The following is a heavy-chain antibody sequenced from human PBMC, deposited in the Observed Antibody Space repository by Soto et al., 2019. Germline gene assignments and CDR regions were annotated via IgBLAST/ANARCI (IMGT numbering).Heavy chain of an antibody. J-gene: IGHJ6*02. CDR3: AHRLRVRGVDAMDV. V-gene: IGHV2-5*01. Sequence: QITLKESGPTLVKPTQTLTLTCTFSGFSLSTSGVAINWIRQPPGKALEWLALIYWNDDKRYSPSLKSRLTITQDHPQNPVVLQMNHQEPEDTGTYLCAHRLRVRGVDAMDVWGQGTTVTVSS. D-gene: IGHD3-10*01. CDR2: IYWNDDK. CDR1: GFSLSTSGVA.